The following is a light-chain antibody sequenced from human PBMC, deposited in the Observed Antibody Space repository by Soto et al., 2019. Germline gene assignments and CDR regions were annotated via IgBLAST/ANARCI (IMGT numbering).Light chain of an antibody. V-gene: IGKV1-5*01. CDR2: NAD. CDR3: QQSYSTTWT. CDR1: QDINRW. J-gene: IGKJ1*01. Sequence: DVKMTQSPSTLSASVGDRVTITCRASQDINRWLAWYQQKPGKAPKILIYNADTLESGVPSRFSGSGYGTEFILTISSLQPDDFATYSCQQSYSTTWTFGQRTKVDIK.